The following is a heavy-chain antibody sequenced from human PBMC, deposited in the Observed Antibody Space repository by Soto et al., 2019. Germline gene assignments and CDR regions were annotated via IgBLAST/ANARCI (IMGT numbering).Heavy chain of an antibody. CDR2: TYYRSKWYN. J-gene: IGHJ4*02. CDR3: ANRDPVEMAPSGAFDY. D-gene: IGHD1-26*01. V-gene: IGHV6-1*01. Sequence: PSQTLSLTCAISGDSVSSNSAAWNWIRQSPSRGLEWLGRTYYRSKWYNDYAVSVKSRITINPDTSKNQFSLQLNSVTPEDSAVYYFANRDPVEMAPSGAFDYWGQGTLVTVSS. CDR1: GDSVSSNSAA.